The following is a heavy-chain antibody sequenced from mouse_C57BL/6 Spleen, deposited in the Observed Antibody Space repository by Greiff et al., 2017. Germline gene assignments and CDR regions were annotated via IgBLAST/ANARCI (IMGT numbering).Heavy chain of an antibody. CDR2: IYPGSGNT. V-gene: IGHV1-76*01. CDR3: AYYYGSSWYFDV. D-gene: IGHD1-1*01. Sequence: VQLQQSGAELVRPGASVKLSCKASGYTFPDYYINWVKQRPGQGLEWIARIYPGSGNTYYNEKFKGKATLTAEKSSSTAYMQLSSLTSEDSAVYFCAYYYGSSWYFDVWGTGTTVTVSS. CDR1: GYTFPDYY. J-gene: IGHJ1*03.